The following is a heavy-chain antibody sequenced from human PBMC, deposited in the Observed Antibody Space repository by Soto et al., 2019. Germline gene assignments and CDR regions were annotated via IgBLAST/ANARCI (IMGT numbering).Heavy chain of an antibody. CDR1: GFTFSSYS. D-gene: IGHD3-22*01. CDR2: ISSSSSYI. J-gene: IGHJ3*02. CDR3: AAHYDSTHGAFDI. V-gene: IGHV3-21*01. Sequence: PGGSLRLSCAASGFTFSSYSMNWVRQAPGKGLEWASSISSSSSYIYYADSVKGRFTISRDNAKNSLYLQMNSLRAEDTAVYYCAAHYDSTHGAFDIWGQGTMVTVSS.